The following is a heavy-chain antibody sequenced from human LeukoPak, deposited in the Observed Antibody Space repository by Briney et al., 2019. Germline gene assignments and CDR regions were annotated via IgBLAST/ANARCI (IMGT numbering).Heavy chain of an antibody. J-gene: IGHJ2*01. Sequence: LSLTCTVSGGSISSGDYYWSWIRQPPGKGLEWVSSISGSGASTYYADSVKGRFTISRDNAKNSLYLQMNSLRAEDTAVYYCARDRPYWYFDLWGRGTLVTVSS. CDR2: ISGSGAST. V-gene: IGHV3-11*04. CDR3: ARDRPYWYFDL. CDR1: GGSISSGDYY.